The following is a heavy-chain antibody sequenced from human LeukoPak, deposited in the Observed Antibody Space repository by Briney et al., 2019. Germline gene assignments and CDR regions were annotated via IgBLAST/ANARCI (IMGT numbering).Heavy chain of an antibody. CDR3: ARADKYNQWFGEPQGWFDP. J-gene: IGHJ5*02. CDR1: GGSISSYY. V-gene: IGHV4-59*01. D-gene: IGHD3-10*01. Sequence: RASETLSLTCTVSGGSISSYYWSWIRQPPGKGLEWIGYIYYSGSTNYNPSLKSRVTISVDTPKNQFSLKLSSVTAADTAVYYCARADKYNQWFGEPQGWFDPWGQGTLVTVSS. CDR2: IYYSGST.